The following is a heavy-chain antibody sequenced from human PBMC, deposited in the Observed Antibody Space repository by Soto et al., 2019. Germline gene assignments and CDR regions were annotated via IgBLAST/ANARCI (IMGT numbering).Heavy chain of an antibody. CDR3: ARPGYSSNWYWFDS. Sequence: SETLSLTCAVSGVXFRSSDYYWGWIRQPPNKGLEWIGSMHYSGSTFYNPSLKSRVTISVDTSKNQFSLKLTSVTAADTAVYYCARPGYSSNWYWFDSWGQGTLVTVSS. CDR1: GVXFRSSDYY. J-gene: IGHJ5*01. V-gene: IGHV4-39*01. CDR2: MHYSGST. D-gene: IGHD6-13*01.